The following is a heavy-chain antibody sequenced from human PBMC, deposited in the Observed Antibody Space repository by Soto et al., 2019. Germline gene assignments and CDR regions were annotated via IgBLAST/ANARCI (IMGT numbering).Heavy chain of an antibody. V-gene: IGHV4-59*01. CDR1: GGSISSYY. D-gene: IGHD2-15*01. Sequence: SETLSLTCTVSGGSISSYYWSWIRQPPGKGLEWIGYIYYSGSTNYNPSLKSRVTISVGTSKNQFSLKLGSVTAADTAVYYCARDLVGYCSGGSCYSYNWFDPWGQGTLVTVSS. CDR3: ARDLVGYCSGGSCYSYNWFDP. CDR2: IYYSGST. J-gene: IGHJ5*02.